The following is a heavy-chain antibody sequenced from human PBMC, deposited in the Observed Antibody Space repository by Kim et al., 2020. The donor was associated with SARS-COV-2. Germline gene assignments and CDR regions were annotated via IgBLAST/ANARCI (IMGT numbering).Heavy chain of an antibody. Sequence: SETLSLTCTVSGGSISSTGHYWGWIRQPPGKGLEWIGSIYYSGSTYYNPSLKSRVTISVDTSKNQFSLRLRSVTAADTAGYFCARTNVLRYFEGGYWGQG. V-gene: IGHV4-39*01. J-gene: IGHJ4*02. CDR2: IYYSGST. CDR3: ARTNVLRYFEGGY. D-gene: IGHD3-9*01. CDR1: GGSISSTGHY.